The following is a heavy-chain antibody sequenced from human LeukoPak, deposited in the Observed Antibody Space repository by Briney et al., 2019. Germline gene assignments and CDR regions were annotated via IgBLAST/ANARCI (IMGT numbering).Heavy chain of an antibody. D-gene: IGHD5-18*01. CDR1: GGTFSNYA. CDR3: ARAAGPYSYGYYFDY. V-gene: IGHV1-69*13. CDR2: IIPIFGTA. Sequence: SVKVSCKASGGTFSNYAISWVRQAPGQGLEWMGGIIPIFGTANYAQKFQGRVTITADESTSTAYMELSSLRSEDTAVYYCARAAGPYSYGYYFDYWGQGTLVTVSS. J-gene: IGHJ4*02.